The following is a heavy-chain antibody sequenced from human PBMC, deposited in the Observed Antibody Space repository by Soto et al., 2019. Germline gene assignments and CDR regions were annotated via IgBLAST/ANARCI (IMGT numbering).Heavy chain of an antibody. CDR1: GGAIDRGGYY. CDR2: IYYTGST. J-gene: IGHJ6*02. V-gene: IGHV4-31*03. CDR3: ARVGTSYARRGLDV. Sequence: SETLSLTCNVSGGAIDRGGYYWCWIRQHPGKGLEWIGYIYYTGSTYYNPSIKSRVSISIDTSKNQFSLELISVTAADTAVYYCARVGTSYARRGLDVWGQGTTVTVSS. D-gene: IGHD7-27*01.